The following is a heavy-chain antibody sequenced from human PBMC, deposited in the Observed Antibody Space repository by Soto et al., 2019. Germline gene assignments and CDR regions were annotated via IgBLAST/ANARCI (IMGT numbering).Heavy chain of an antibody. CDR3: ARVVGVATIPYYYGMDV. J-gene: IGHJ6*02. D-gene: IGHD5-12*01. CDR1: GGTISGYY. CDR2: IYYSGST. Sequence: SETLSLTCTVSGGTISGYYWGWIRQPPGKGLEWIGSIYYSGSTYYSPSLKSRVTISVDTSKNQFSLKLSSVTAADTAVYYCARVVGVATIPYYYGMDVWGQGTTVTVSS. V-gene: IGHV4-39*07.